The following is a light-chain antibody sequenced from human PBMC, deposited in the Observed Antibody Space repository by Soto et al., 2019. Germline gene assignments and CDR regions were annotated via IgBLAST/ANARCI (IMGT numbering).Light chain of an antibody. V-gene: IGLV4-69*01. CDR2: LNSDGSH. CDR3: QTWNTGTHVV. CDR1: SGHSSYA. Sequence: QLVLTQSPSASASLGASVKLTCTLSSGHSSYAIAWHQQQPEKGPRYLMKLNSDGSHNKGDGIPDRFSGSSSGAERYLTIASLQSEDEADYYCQTWNTGTHVVFGGGTKLNVL. J-gene: IGLJ2*01.